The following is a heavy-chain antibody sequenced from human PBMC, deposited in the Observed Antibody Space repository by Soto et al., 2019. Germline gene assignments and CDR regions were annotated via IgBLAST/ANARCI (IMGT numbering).Heavy chain of an antibody. V-gene: IGHV4-34*01. CDR1: GGSFSGYY. J-gene: IGHJ4*02. CDR3: ARDKITGLFDY. Sequence: QVQLQQWGAGLLKPSETLSLTCAVYGGSFSGYYWTWIRQPPGTGLEWIGEINHSGSTNYNPSLKGRVTIAVDTSKIQFSLTLTSVTAADTAVYYCARDKITGLFDYWGQGTRVTVSS. CDR2: INHSGST. D-gene: IGHD2-8*02.